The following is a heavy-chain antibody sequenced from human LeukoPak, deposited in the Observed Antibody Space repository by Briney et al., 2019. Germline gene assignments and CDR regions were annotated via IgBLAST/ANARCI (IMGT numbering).Heavy chain of an antibody. J-gene: IGHJ3*02. Sequence: SETLSLTCAVYGGSFSGYYWSWIRQPPGKGLEWIGEINHSGSTNYNPSLKSRVTISVDTSKNQFSLKLSSVTAADTAVYYCARGALITIFGVVKIGNAFDIWGQGTMVTVSS. CDR1: GGSFSGYY. CDR3: ARGALITIFGVVKIGNAFDI. CDR2: INHSGST. V-gene: IGHV4-34*01. D-gene: IGHD3-3*01.